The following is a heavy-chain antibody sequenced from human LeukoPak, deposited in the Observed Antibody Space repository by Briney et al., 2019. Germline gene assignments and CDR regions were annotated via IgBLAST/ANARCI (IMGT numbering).Heavy chain of an antibody. CDR2: MNPNSGNT. CDR3: ARYQSYDFWSGPDY. D-gene: IGHD3-3*01. J-gene: IGHJ4*02. Sequence: GASVEVSCKASGYTFTSYDINWVRQATGQGLEWMGWMNPNSGNTGYAQKFQGRVTMTRNTSISTAYMELSSLRSEDTAVYYCARYQSYDFWSGPDYWGQGTLVSVSS. CDR1: GYTFTSYD. V-gene: IGHV1-8*01.